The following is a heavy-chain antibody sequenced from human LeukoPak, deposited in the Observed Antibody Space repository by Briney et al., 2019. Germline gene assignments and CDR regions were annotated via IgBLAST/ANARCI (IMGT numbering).Heavy chain of an antibody. CDR2: INHSGST. D-gene: IGHD3-10*01. CDR3: ARSGSMGLYR. CDR1: GGSFSGYY. J-gene: IGHJ5*02. Sequence: SETLSLTCAVCGGSFSGYYWSWIRQPPGKGLEWIGEINHSGSTNYNPSLKSRVTISADTSKNQFSLKLSSVTAADTAVYYCARSGSMGLYRWGQGTLVTVSS. V-gene: IGHV4-34*01.